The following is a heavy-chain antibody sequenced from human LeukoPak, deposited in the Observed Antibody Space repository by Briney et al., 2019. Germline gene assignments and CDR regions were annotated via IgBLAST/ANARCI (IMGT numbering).Heavy chain of an antibody. Sequence: SETQSLTCTVSGGSVSGVYWNWIRQAPRKGLEWVGYVHTGGSISSNPSLKSRLTFSIDTSKNQVSLRLSSVTATDTAVYYCTRRRGGFGEGEFDYWGQGTPVTVST. CDR2: VHTGGSI. CDR3: TRRRGGFGEGEFDY. V-gene: IGHV4-4*09. D-gene: IGHD3-16*01. CDR1: GGSVSGVY. J-gene: IGHJ4*02.